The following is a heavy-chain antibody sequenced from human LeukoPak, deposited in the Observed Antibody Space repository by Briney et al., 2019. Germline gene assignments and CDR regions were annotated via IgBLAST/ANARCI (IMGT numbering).Heavy chain of an antibody. D-gene: IGHD2-2*01. CDR2: ISAYNGNT. CDR3: ARDPDCSGTRCSESPFDY. Sequence: ASVKVSCKASGYRFTSYGISWVRQAPGQGLEWMAWISAYNGNTNYAQKFQGRVIMTTDTSTSTAYMELRSLRSDDTAVYYCARDPDCSGTRCSESPFDYWGQGTLVTVSS. V-gene: IGHV1-18*01. CDR1: GYRFTSYG. J-gene: IGHJ4*02.